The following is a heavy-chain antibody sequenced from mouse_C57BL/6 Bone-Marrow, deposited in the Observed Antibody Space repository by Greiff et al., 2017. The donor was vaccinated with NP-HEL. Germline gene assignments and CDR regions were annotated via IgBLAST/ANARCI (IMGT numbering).Heavy chain of an antibody. V-gene: IGHV1-81*01. Sequence: QVQLQQPGAELARPGASVKLSCKASGYTFTSYGISWVKQRTGQGLEWIGEIYPRSGNTYYNEKFKGKATLTADKSSSTAYMELRSLTSEDSAVYFCARPGSSYDYYAMDYWGQGTSVTVSS. CDR2: IYPRSGNT. D-gene: IGHD1-1*01. CDR3: ARPGSSYDYYAMDY. CDR1: GYTFTSYG. J-gene: IGHJ4*01.